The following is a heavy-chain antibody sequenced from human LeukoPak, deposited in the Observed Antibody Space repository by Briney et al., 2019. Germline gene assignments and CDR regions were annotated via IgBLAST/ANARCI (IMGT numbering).Heavy chain of an antibody. V-gene: IGHV4-39*01. D-gene: IGHD3-22*01. CDR3: ARLTTLRSRVPPSY. CDR1: GGSISSSSYY. J-gene: IGHJ4*02. Sequence: SETLSLTCTVSGGSISSSSYYWGWIRQPPGKGLEWIGSIYYSGSTYYNPSLKSRVTISVDTSKNQFSLKLSSVTAADTAAYYCARLTTLRSRVPPSYWGQGTLVTVSS. CDR2: IYYSGST.